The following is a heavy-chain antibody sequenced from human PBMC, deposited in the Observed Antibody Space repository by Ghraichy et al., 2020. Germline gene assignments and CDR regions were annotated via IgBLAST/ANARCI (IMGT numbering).Heavy chain of an antibody. V-gene: IGHV1-3*01. CDR2: INAGNGNT. D-gene: IGHD2-2*01. Sequence: ASVKVSCKASGYTFTSYAMHWVRQAPGQRLEWMGWINAGNGNTKYSQKFQGRVTITRDTSASTAYMELSSLRSEDTAVYYCARDSNVVVPAAYYPFYYYYYMDVWGKGTTVTVSS. CDR3: ARDSNVVVPAAYYPFYYYYYMDV. J-gene: IGHJ6*03. CDR1: GYTFTSYA.